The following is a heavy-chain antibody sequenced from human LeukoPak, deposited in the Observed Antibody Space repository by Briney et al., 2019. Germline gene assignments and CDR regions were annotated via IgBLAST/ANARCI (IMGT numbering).Heavy chain of an antibody. D-gene: IGHD2-2*02. CDR2: IVVGSGNT. J-gene: IGHJ4*02. CDR1: GFTFTSSA. V-gene: IGHV1-58*02. CDR3: AAESYCSSTSCYN. Sequence: ASVKASCKASGFTFTSSAMQWVRQARGQRLEWIGWIVVGSGNTNYAQKFQERVTITRDMSTSTAYMELSSLRSEDTAVYYCAAESYCSSTSCYNWGQGTLVTVSS.